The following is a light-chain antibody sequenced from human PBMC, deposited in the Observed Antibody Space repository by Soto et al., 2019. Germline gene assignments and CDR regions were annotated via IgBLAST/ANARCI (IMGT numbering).Light chain of an antibody. Sequence: QSALTQPRSVSGSPGQSVTISCTGASGDIGGYNYVSWYQHHPGKAPKLIIFDVNKRPSGVPDRFSGSKSGNTASLTISGLQHEDEADYYCCSYAGSSLVVGGGTKLTVL. CDR2: DVN. J-gene: IGLJ2*01. CDR3: CSYAGSSLV. V-gene: IGLV2-11*01. CDR1: SGDIGGYNY.